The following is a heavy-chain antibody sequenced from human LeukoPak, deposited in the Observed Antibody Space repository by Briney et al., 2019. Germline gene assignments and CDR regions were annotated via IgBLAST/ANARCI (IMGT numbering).Heavy chain of an antibody. CDR1: GGTFSSYA. Sequence: SVKVSCKASGGTFSSYAISWVRQAPGQWLEWMGRTIPSFGPANYAQKFQGRATITADEPTSTAYMELSSLRSEDTAVYYCARDPAPYCSSTSCYLWGQGTLVTVSS. CDR2: TIPSFGPA. J-gene: IGHJ4*02. V-gene: IGHV1-69*15. D-gene: IGHD2-2*01. CDR3: ARDPAPYCSSTSCYL.